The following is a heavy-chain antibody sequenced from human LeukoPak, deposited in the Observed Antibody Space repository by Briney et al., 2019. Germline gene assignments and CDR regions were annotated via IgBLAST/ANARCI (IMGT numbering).Heavy chain of an antibody. CDR2: LSHAGNT. J-gene: IGHJ4*02. CDR3: ARHNAPRRVGFDF. D-gene: IGHD2-2*01. V-gene: IGHV4-39*01. CDR1: GDSVRNDFYY. Sequence: SETLSLTCSVSGDSVRNDFYYWGWIREPPGKGLEWVACLSHAGNTWYNPSLESRLSISVDTSKNQFSLKFSSVTAADTALYWCARHNAPRRVGFDFWGQGILVTVSS.